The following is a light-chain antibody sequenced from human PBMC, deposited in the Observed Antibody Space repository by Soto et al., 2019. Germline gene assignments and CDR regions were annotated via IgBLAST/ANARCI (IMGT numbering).Light chain of an antibody. CDR3: QQYGSSPT. Sequence: EIVMMQSPATLSVSPGERATLYCRASQSVSSNLAWYQQKPGQAPRLLIYGASTRATGVPARFSGSGSVTDFTLTISRLEPEDFAVYYCQQYGSSPTFGQGTKV. V-gene: IGKV3D-15*02. CDR1: QSVSSN. J-gene: IGKJ1*01. CDR2: GAS.